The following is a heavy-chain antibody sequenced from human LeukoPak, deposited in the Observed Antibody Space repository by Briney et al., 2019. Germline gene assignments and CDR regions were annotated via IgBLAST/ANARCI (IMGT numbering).Heavy chain of an antibody. J-gene: IGHJ2*01. D-gene: IGHD6-13*01. V-gene: IGHV4-30-2*01. Sequence: SETLSLTCGVSGGSISSGGYSWSWIRQPPGKGLEWIGYIYHSGSTYYNPSLKSRVTISVDRSKNQFSLKLSSVTAADTAVYYCARGLSSSWSGYWYFDLWGRGTLVTVSS. CDR3: ARGLSSSWSGYWYFDL. CDR2: IYHSGST. CDR1: GGSISSGGYS.